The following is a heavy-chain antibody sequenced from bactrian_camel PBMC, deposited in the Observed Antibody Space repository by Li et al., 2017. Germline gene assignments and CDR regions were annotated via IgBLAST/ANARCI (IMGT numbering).Heavy chain of an antibody. CDR1: GYNVSSCG. Sequence: HVQLVESGGGAVQAGGSLKLSCAAHGYNVSSCGMGWYRQVPGKEREAVAAIDAHGGPSYANSVKGRFTVSRDKAKNTFNLQMDALKPEDTAMYYCAAARPLYPNTPCVRAVGVEVAGTWTYWGQGTQVTVS. CDR3: AAARPLYPNTPCVRAVGVEVAGTWTY. V-gene: IGHV3S57*01. CDR2: IDAHGGP. J-gene: IGHJ4*01. D-gene: IGHD6*01.